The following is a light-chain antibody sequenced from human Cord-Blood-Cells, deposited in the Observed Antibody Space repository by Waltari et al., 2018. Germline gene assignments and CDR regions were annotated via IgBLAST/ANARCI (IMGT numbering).Light chain of an antibody. Sequence: EIVLTQSPGPLSLSPGERATLSCRASQSVSSSYLAWYQQKPGQAPRLLIYGASSRAIGIPDRFSGSGSGTDFTLTISRLEPEDFAVYYCQQYGSSPRRTFGQGTKVEIK. CDR1: QSVSSSY. CDR2: GAS. CDR3: QQYGSSPRRT. V-gene: IGKV3-20*01. J-gene: IGKJ1*01.